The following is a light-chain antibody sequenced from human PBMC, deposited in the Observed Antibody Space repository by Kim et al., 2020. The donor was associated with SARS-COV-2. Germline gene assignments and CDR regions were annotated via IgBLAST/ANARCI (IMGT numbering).Light chain of an antibody. CDR3: QKYEILPPVT. CDR1: QDISTR. J-gene: IGKJ4*01. V-gene: IGKV1-33*01. Sequence: DIQMTQSPSSLSASVGDRVTITCQASQDISTRLNWYLQRPGKAPKLLIYVACNVEVGVPARFSGRGSGRDFTLTISRLQPEDIGTYYCQKYEILPPVTFGEGTKVNIK. CDR2: VAC.